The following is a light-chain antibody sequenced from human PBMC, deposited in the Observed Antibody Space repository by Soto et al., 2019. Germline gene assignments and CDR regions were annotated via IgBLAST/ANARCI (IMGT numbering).Light chain of an antibody. CDR3: QQYGSSEII. V-gene: IGKV3-20*01. CDR1: QSLTNPY. J-gene: IGKJ5*01. Sequence: ENVLTHSPGTLSLSPGDRATLLCRARQSLTNPYIAWYQQKPGQAPRLLIYDISSRATGIPDRFSGSVSGTDFTLTITRLEPEDFAVFYCQQYGSSEIIFGQGTRLEIK. CDR2: DIS.